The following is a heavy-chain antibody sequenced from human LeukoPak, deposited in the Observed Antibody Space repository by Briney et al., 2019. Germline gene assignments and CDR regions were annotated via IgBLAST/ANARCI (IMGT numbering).Heavy chain of an antibody. D-gene: IGHD3-22*01. Sequence: SETLSLTCAVYGGSFSGYYWSWIRQPPGKGLEWIGEINHSGSTNYNPSLKSRVTISVDTSKNQFSLKLSSVTAPNTAVYYCARRDSSGYYLGSWGQGTLVTVSS. CDR2: INHSGST. J-gene: IGHJ5*02. CDR3: ARRDSSGYYLGS. V-gene: IGHV4-34*01. CDR1: GGSFSGYY.